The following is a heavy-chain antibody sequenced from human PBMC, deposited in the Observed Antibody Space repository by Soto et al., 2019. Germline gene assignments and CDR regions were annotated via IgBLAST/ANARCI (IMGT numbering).Heavy chain of an antibody. J-gene: IGHJ3*02. V-gene: IGHV3-74*01. Sequence: PGGSLRLSCAASGFTYSTYYMHWVRQVPGKGLVWVSRISSDGSRTNYADSVKGRFTISRDNAKNTLYLQMNSLRAEDTAVYYCAREFVAAGTRYDDFDIWGQGTLVTVSS. CDR1: GFTYSTYY. CDR2: ISSDGSRT. D-gene: IGHD6-13*01. CDR3: AREFVAAGTRYDDFDI.